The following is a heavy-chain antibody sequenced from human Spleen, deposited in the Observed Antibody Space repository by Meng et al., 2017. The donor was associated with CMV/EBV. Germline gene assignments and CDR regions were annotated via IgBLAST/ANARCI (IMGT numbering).Heavy chain of an antibody. J-gene: IGHJ4*02. CDR2: ISSSSTL. CDR3: ARGITIFGVVPDFDY. D-gene: IGHD3-3*01. V-gene: IGHV3-69-1*01. CDR1: GFPFSDYY. Sequence: GGSLRLSCAASGFPFSDYYWNWVRLEWVSSISSSSTLYYADSVKGRFTISRDNAKNSLYLQMNSLRAEDTAVYYCARGITIFGVVPDFDYWGQGTLVTVSS.